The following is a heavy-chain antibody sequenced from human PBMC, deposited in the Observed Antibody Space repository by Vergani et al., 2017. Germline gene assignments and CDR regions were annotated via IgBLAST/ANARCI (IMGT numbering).Heavy chain of an antibody. CDR3: ARDNQAVPARYIDYYYYMDV. V-gene: IGHV4-61*05. CDR2: IYYSGST. D-gene: IGHD2-2*01. CDR1: GGSISSSSYY. Sequence: QLQLQESGPGLVKPSETLSLTCTVSGGSISSSSYYWGWIRPPPGKGLEWIGYIYYSGSTNYNPSLKSRVTISVDTSKNQFSLKLSSVTAADTAVYYCARDNQAVPARYIDYYYYMDVWGKGTTVTVSS. J-gene: IGHJ6*03.